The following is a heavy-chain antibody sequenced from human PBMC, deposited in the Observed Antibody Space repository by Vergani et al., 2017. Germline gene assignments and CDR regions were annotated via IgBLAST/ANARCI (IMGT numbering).Heavy chain of an antibody. CDR1: GFTFSSYW. D-gene: IGHD2-15*01. V-gene: IGHV3-7*01. CDR3: ARDQRYCSGGSCYWFDP. Sequence: EVQLVESGGALVQPGGSLRLSCAASGFTFSSYWMSWVRQAPGKGLEWVANIKQDGSEKYYVDSVKGRFTISRDNAKNSLYLQMNSLRAEDTAVYYCARDQRYCSGGSCYWFDPWGQGTLVTVSS. CDR2: IKQDGSEK. J-gene: IGHJ5*02.